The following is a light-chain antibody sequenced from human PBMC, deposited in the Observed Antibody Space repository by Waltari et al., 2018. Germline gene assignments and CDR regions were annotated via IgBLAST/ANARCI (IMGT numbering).Light chain of an antibody. CDR2: DVS. J-gene: IGLJ2*01. CDR1: SSDVGGYNY. V-gene: IGLV2-14*01. Sequence: QSALTPPASVSGSPGQSITISCTATSSDVGGYNYVSWYQQHPGKAPNLMIYDVSNRPSGVSNRFSGSKSGNTASLTISGLQAEDEADYYCSSYTSSSTLAFGGGTKLTVL. CDR3: SSYTSSSTLA.